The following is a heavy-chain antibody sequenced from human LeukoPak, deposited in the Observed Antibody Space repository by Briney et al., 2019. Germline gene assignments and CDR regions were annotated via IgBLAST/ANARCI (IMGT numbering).Heavy chain of an antibody. V-gene: IGHV4-30-2*01. D-gene: IGHD1-26*01. J-gene: IGHJ4*02. CDR3: ARGGRPYYFDY. CDR1: GGSISSGGYY. CDR2: IYHSGST. Sequence: PSQTLSLTCTVSGGSISSGGYYWSWIRQPPGKGLEWIGYIYHSGSTYYNPSLKSRVTISVDRSKNQFSLKLSSVTAADTAVYYCARGGRPYYFDYWGQGTLVTVSS.